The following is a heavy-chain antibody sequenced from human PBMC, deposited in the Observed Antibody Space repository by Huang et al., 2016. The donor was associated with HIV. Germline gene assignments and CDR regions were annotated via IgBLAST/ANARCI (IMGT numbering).Heavy chain of an antibody. Sequence: QVQLVQSGAEVKKPGSSVKVSCKASGGSFRTFAIVWVRQAPGQGLEGMGGSIPTSGTANYAQKFQGRVTIIADESTSTAYMELSSLRSEDTAVYYCATVDYYDTSGPQRGYFDNWGQGTLVTVSS. J-gene: IGHJ4*02. CDR2: SIPTSGTA. CDR3: ATVDYYDTSGPQRGYFDN. CDR1: GGSFRTFA. D-gene: IGHD3-22*01. V-gene: IGHV1-69*01.